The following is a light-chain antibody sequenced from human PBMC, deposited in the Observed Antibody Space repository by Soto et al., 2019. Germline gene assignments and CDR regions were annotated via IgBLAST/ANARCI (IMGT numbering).Light chain of an antibody. CDR1: QSVISRY. CDR2: GAS. J-gene: IGKJ1*01. CDR3: QQYGSSQT. Sequence: EIVLTQSPGTLSLPPGERATLSCRASQSVISRYLAWYQQKPGQAPRLLMSGASTRAAGIPDRFSGDGSGTDFTLTISRLEPEDFAVYYCQQYGSSQTFGQGTKVDIK. V-gene: IGKV3-20*01.